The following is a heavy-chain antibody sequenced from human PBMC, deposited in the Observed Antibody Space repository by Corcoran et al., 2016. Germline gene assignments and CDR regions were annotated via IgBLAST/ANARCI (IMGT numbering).Heavy chain of an antibody. CDR1: GGTFSSYA. V-gene: IGHV1-69*01. Sequence: QVQLVQSGAEVKKPGSSGKVSCKASGGTFSSYAISWVRQAPGQGLEWMGGIIPIFGTANYAQKCQGRVTMTADESTSTAYMELISLRSEDTAVYYCAAVPKNWVDPWGQGTLVTVSS. CDR2: IIPIFGTA. CDR3: AAVPKNWVDP. J-gene: IGHJ5*02. D-gene: IGHD2-2*01.